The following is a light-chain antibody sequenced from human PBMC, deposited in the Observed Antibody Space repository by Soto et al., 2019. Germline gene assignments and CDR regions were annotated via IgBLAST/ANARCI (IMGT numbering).Light chain of an antibody. CDR1: SSDVGVYNY. V-gene: IGLV2-11*01. CDR2: DVN. J-gene: IGLJ1*01. CDR3: CSYVGSYSYV. Sequence: QCVLTQPRSVSGSPGQSVTISCTGTSSDVGVYNYVSWFQQHPGKAPKLMIYDVNTRPSGVPDRFSGSKSGNTASLTISGLQAEDEGDYYCCSYVGSYSYVFGSGTKLTVL.